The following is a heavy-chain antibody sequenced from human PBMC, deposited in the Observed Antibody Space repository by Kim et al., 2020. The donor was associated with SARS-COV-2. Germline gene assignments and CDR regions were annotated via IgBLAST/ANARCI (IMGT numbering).Heavy chain of an antibody. J-gene: IGHJ6*02. CDR3: AKVMGPLYRSSTSGMDV. V-gene: IGHV3-23*01. Sequence: GGSLRLSCAASGFTFSSYAMSWVRQAPGKGLEWVSAISGSGGSTYYADSVKGRFTISRDNSKNTLYLQMNSLRAEDTAVYYCAKVMGPLYRSSTSGMDVWGQGTTVTVSS. CDR2: ISGSGGST. D-gene: IGHD6-6*01. CDR1: GFTFSSYA.